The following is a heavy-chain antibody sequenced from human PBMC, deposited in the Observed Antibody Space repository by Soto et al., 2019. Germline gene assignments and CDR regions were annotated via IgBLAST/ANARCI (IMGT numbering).Heavy chain of an antibody. Sequence: ASVKVSCKASGYTFTSYDINWVRQATGQGLEWMGWMNPNSGNTGYAQKFQGRVTMTRNTSISTAYMELSSLRSEDTAVYYCARGRRCTNGVCPYYFDYWGQGTRVTVGS. V-gene: IGHV1-8*01. CDR2: MNPNSGNT. CDR1: GYTFTSYD. CDR3: ARGRRCTNGVCPYYFDY. D-gene: IGHD2-8*01. J-gene: IGHJ4*02.